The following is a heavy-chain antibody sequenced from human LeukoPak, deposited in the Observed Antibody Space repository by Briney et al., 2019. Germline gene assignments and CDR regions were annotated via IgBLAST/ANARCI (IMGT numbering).Heavy chain of an antibody. Sequence: QPGGSLRLSCAASGFTFGAYCMHWVRQPPGKGLEWVSAINWNSDTIHYADSVRGRFTISRDNAKNTLYLQMNSLRVEDTAFYFCTKDISSGRPAPYGMGVWGHGTTVTVSS. V-gene: IGHV3-9*01. D-gene: IGHD3-10*01. CDR3: TKDISSGRPAPYGMGV. J-gene: IGHJ6*02. CDR1: GFTFGAYC. CDR2: INWNSDTI.